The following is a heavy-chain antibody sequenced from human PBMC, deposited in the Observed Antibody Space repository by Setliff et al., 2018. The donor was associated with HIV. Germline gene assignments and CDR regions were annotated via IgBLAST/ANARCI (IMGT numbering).Heavy chain of an antibody. CDR2: VYYSGTT. Sequence: SETLSLTCTVSGGSISSSSYYWGWVRQPPGKGLEWIGSVYYSGTTYYNPSLTSRVTISVDTSKNQFSLKLTSVTAADTALYYCARRGIIAGTTDFWGQGTPVTVSS. V-gene: IGHV4-39*01. J-gene: IGHJ4*02. D-gene: IGHD1-7*01. CDR1: GGSISSSSYY. CDR3: ARRGIIAGTTDF.